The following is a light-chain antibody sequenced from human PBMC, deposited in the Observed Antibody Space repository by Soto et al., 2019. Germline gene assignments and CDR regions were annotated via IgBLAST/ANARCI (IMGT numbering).Light chain of an antibody. Sequence: IVLTQSPVTLALSPGERAVLSCRASQSVSTSLAWYQHKPGQAPRLFIYDASKRAPGIPARFSGSGSGTDFTLTISSLDAEDFAVYYCQVRDVWPSFGQGTKVEI. CDR2: DAS. CDR3: QVRDVWPS. CDR1: QSVSTS. V-gene: IGKV3-11*01. J-gene: IGKJ1*01.